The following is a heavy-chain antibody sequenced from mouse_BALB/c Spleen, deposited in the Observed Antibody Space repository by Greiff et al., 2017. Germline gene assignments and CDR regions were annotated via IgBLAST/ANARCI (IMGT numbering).Heavy chain of an antibody. CDR2: IYPGNGDT. CDR1: GYTFTSYN. D-gene: IGHD3-1*01. V-gene: IGHV1-12*01. CDR3: ARSGSHYAMDY. Sequence: QVQLQQPGAELVKPGASVKMSCKASGYTFTSYNMHWVKQTPGQGLEWIGAIYPGNGDTSYNQKFKGKATLTADKSSSTAYMQLSSLTSEDSAVYYCARSGSHYAMDYWGQGTSVTVSS. J-gene: IGHJ4*01.